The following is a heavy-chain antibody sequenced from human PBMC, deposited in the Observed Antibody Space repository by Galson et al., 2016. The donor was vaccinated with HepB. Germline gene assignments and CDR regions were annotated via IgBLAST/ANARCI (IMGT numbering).Heavy chain of an antibody. CDR1: GFTFRTYG. V-gene: IGHV3-30*18. D-gene: IGHD2-2*01. CDR3: AKGPVGFCSSTTCYEDY. CDR2: ISHDGSNK. J-gene: IGHJ4*02. Sequence: SLRLSCAASGFTFRTYGMHWVRQAPGKGLEWVAVISHDGSNKYYADSVKGRFTISRDNSKNTLYLQMNSLRAEDTAVYYCAKGPVGFCSSTTCYEDYWGQGTLVTVSS.